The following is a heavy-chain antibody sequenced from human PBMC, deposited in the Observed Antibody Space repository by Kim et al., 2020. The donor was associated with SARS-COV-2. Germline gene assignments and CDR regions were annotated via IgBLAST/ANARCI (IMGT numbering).Heavy chain of an antibody. CDR3: ARGSGGDSSSWHPNYYGMDV. D-gene: IGHD6-13*01. Sequence: SETLSLTCTVSGGSISSYYWSWIRQPPGKGLEWIGYIYYSGSTNYNPSLKSRVTISVDTSKNQFSLKLSSVTAADTAVYYCARGSGGDSSSWHPNYYGMDVWGQGTTVTVSS. CDR2: IYYSGST. V-gene: IGHV4-59*01. CDR1: GGSISSYY. J-gene: IGHJ6*02.